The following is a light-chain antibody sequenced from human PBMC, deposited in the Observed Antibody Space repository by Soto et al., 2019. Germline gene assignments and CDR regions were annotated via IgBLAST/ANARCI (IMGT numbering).Light chain of an antibody. CDR1: QNVRSY. CDR3: QKTFSLPRT. V-gene: IGKV1-39*01. Sequence: GDRVTLTCRASQNVRSYVNWYQQKTGKAPNVLIYETSTLQDGVPSRFSGDGYGTDFTLSISSLHPEDFATYYCQKTFSLPRTCGQGTKVDIK. CDR2: ETS. J-gene: IGKJ2*02.